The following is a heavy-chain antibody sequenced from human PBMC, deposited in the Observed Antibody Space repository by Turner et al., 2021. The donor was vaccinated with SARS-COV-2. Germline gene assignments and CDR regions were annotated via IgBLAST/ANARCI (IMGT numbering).Heavy chain of an antibody. CDR1: GYTFTSYD. J-gene: IGHJ5*02. CDR3: TRAAQLTVWFDP. CDR2: MNPNSGNT. Sequence: VQLAQSGAEVKKPGASVKVSCKASGYTFTSYDIDINGVRPAPGQGLECMGGMNPNSGNTGYAQKFQGRVTMTRNTSISTAYMELSSLRSEDTAVYYCTRAAQLTVWFDPWGQGTLVTVSS. V-gene: IGHV1-8*01. D-gene: IGHD3-9*01.